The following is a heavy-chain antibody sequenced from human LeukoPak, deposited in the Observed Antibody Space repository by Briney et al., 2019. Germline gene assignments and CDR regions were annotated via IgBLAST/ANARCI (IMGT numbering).Heavy chain of an antibody. CDR2: MSYDEGTK. V-gene: IGHV3-30-3*01. CDR1: GFTFSTYA. Sequence: GGSLRLSCAASGFTFSTYAMHWVRQAPGKGLEWVAHMSYDEGTKYYADSVKGRFTISRDDSKNTLYLQMNSLRAEDTAFYYCARGGAYCRGDCPLDAFDPWGQGTMVTVSS. CDR3: ARGGAYCRGDCPLDAFDP. D-gene: IGHD2-21*02. J-gene: IGHJ3*01.